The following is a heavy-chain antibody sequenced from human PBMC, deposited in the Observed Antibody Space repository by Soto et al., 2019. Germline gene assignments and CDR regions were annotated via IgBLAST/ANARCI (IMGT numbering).Heavy chain of an antibody. J-gene: IGHJ5*02. D-gene: IGHD2-2*01. Sequence: SETLSLTCAVYGGSFSGYYLSWIRQPPGKGLEWIGEINHSGSTNYNPSLKSRVTISVDTSKNQFSLKLSSVTAADTAVYYCARAGEKCSSTSCYAGNWFDPWGQGTLVTVSS. V-gene: IGHV4-34*01. CDR2: INHSGST. CDR1: GGSFSGYY. CDR3: ARAGEKCSSTSCYAGNWFDP.